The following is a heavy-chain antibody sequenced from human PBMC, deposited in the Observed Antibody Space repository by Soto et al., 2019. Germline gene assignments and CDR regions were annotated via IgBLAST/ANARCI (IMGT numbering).Heavy chain of an antibody. V-gene: IGHV1-69*15. D-gene: IGHD2-15*01. CDR2: IRPFFGTA. CDR1: GGSFSSSA. Sequence: QVQLVQFGAEVKRPGSSVKVSCKALGGSFSSSAINWWRQAPGQGPEWMGSIRPFFGTADYAQKFQCRATIPADESTRITYTGLHSPRSEGTGVCDGEIGQNCRGTSDAVDDCGPGTVVPASS. CDR3: EIGQNCRGTSDAVDD. J-gene: IGHJ3*01.